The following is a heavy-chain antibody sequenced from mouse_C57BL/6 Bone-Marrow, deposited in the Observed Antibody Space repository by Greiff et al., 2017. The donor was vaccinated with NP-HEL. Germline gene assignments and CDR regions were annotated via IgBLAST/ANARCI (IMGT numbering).Heavy chain of an antibody. CDR3: ARSTTVVPWYVDG. V-gene: IGHV5-12*01. CDR1: GFTFSDYY. CDR2: ISNGGGST. Sequence: EVHLVESGGGLVQPGGSLKLSCAASGFTFSDYYMYWVRQTPEKRLEWVAYISNGGGSTYYPDTVKGRITISRDNAKNTLYLQMSRLKSEDTALYYCARSTTVVPWYVDGWGTGTTVTVSS. D-gene: IGHD1-1*01. J-gene: IGHJ1*03.